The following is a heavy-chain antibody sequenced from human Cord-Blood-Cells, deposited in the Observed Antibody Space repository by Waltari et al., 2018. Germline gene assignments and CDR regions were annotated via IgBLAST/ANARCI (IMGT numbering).Heavy chain of an antibody. V-gene: IGHV4-39*01. CDR1: GGCISSSSYY. CDR3: ARLEYSSYFDY. Sequence: QLQLQESGPGLVKPSETPSLTCTVSGGCISSSSYYWGWCRQPQGMGLEWIGSIYYSGSTYYNPSLKSRVTISVDTSKSQFSLKLRSVTAADTAVYYCARLEYSSYFDYWGQGTLVTVSS. CDR2: IYYSGST. D-gene: IGHD6-6*01. J-gene: IGHJ4*02.